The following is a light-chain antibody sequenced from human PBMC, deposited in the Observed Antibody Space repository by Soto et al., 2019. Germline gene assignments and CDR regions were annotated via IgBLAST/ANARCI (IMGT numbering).Light chain of an antibody. J-gene: IGLJ1*01. V-gene: IGLV1-40*01. Sequence: QSVLTQPPSVSGAPGQRVTISCTGSSSNLGAGYDVHWYQLLPGTAPKLLIYGNRNRPSGVPDRFSGSKSGTSASLAITGLQAEDEADYYCQSYDNSLGVCYVFGTGTKATAL. CDR3: QSYDNSLGVCYV. CDR2: GNR. CDR1: SSNLGAGYD.